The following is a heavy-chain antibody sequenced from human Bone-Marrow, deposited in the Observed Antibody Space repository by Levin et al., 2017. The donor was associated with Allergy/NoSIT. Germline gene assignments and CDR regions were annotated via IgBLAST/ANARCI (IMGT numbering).Heavy chain of an antibody. CDR3: ARDYSSGWYRWFDP. CDR2: IYYSGST. V-gene: IGHV4-31*03. D-gene: IGHD6-19*01. J-gene: IGHJ5*02. Sequence: SETLSLTCTVSGGSISSGGYYWSWIRQHPGKGLEWIGYIYYSGSTYYNPSLKSRVTISVDTSKNQFSLKLSSVTAADTAVYYCARDYSSGWYRWFDPWGQGTLVTVSS. CDR1: GGSISSGGYY.